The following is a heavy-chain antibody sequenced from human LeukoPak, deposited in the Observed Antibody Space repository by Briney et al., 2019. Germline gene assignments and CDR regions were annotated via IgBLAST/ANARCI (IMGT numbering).Heavy chain of an antibody. J-gene: IGHJ6*02. Sequence: SETLSLTCAVYGGSFSGYYWRWIRQPPGKGLEWIGEINHSGSTNYNPSLKSRVTISVDTSKNQFSLKLSSVTAADTAVYYCARGRIAAAGKRYYYYGMDVWGQGTTVTVSS. V-gene: IGHV4-34*01. CDR2: INHSGST. D-gene: IGHD6-13*01. CDR1: GGSFSGYY. CDR3: ARGRIAAAGKRYYYYGMDV.